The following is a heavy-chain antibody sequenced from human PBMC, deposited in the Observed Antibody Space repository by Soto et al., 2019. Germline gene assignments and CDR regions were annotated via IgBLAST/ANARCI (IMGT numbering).Heavy chain of an antibody. Sequence: GGSLRLSCAASGFTFNNAWMNWVRQAPGKGLEWVGLIKSKTDGGTTDYAAPVKDRFTISRDDSKNTLYLQMNSLKTEDTAVYYCTTFFYYYDTTGAGGYWGQGTLVTVSS. V-gene: IGHV3-15*07. CDR1: GFTFNNAW. CDR3: TTFFYYYDTTGAGGY. J-gene: IGHJ4*02. CDR2: IKSKTDGGTT. D-gene: IGHD3-22*01.